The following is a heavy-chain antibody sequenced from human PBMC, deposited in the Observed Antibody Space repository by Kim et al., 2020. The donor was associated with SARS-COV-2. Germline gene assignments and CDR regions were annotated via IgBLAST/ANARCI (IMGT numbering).Heavy chain of an antibody. J-gene: IGHJ5*02. Sequence: SETLSLTCAVYGGSFSGYYWSWIRQPPGKGLEWIGEINHSGSTNYNPSLKSRVTISVDTSKNQFSLKLSSVTAADTAVYYCARRGSGYFSTHGWFDPWGQGTLVTVSS. V-gene: IGHV4-34*01. CDR1: GGSFSGYY. CDR3: ARRGSGYFSTHGWFDP. D-gene: IGHD3-22*01. CDR2: INHSGST.